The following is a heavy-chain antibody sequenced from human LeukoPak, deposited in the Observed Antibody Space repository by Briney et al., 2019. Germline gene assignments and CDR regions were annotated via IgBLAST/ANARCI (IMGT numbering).Heavy chain of an antibody. Sequence: PGGSLRLSCAASGFTFSTYNMNWVRQAPGKGLEWVSYISFSSNTIYYADSVKGRFTISRGNAKNSLYLQMNSLRDEDTAVYYCARGRGDYVWGSNLDYWGQGTLVTVSS. CDR3: ARGRGDYVWGSNLDY. J-gene: IGHJ4*02. V-gene: IGHV3-48*02. CDR2: ISFSSNTI. CDR1: GFTFSTYN. D-gene: IGHD3-16*02.